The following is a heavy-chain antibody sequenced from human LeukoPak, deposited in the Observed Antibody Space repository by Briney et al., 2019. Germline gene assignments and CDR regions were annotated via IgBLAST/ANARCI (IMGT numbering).Heavy chain of an antibody. Sequence: GSSVKVSCKASGGTFSSYAISWVRQAPGQGLEWMGGIIPIFGTANYAQKFQGRVTITADESTSTAYMELSSLRSEDTAVYYCARAVAVAGEVYYYYGMDVWGQGTTVTVSS. J-gene: IGHJ6*02. CDR1: GGTFSSYA. CDR2: IIPIFGTA. CDR3: ARAVAVAGEVYYYYGMDV. D-gene: IGHD6-19*01. V-gene: IGHV1-69*01.